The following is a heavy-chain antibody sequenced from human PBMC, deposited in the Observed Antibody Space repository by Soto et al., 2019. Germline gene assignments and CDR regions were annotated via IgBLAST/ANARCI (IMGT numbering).Heavy chain of an antibody. Sequence: SVKGSCKASGGTFSSYAISWVRQAPGQGLEWMGGIIPIFGTANYAQKFQGRVTITADESTSTAYMELSSLRSEDTAVYYCARNYDILTGYYRHYYYYGMDVWGQGTTVTVSS. J-gene: IGHJ6*02. CDR1: GGTFSSYA. D-gene: IGHD3-9*01. CDR2: IIPIFGTA. CDR3: ARNYDILTGYYRHYYYYGMDV. V-gene: IGHV1-69*01.